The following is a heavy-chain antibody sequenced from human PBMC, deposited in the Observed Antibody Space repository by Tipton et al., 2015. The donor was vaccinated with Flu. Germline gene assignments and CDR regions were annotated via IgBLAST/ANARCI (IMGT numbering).Heavy chain of an antibody. V-gene: IGHV3-30*02. D-gene: IGHD5-24*01. CDR1: GFTFSGFG. CDR3: AKERRDGYPTPFFDW. CDR2: IQYDSLNK. Sequence: GSLRLSCAASGFTFSGFGMHWVRQAPGKGLEWVTFIQYDSLNKYYADSVKGRFTISRDNSNNTLYLHMHSLTPEDTAIYYCAKERRDGYPTPFFDWWGQGTLVTVSS. J-gene: IGHJ4*02.